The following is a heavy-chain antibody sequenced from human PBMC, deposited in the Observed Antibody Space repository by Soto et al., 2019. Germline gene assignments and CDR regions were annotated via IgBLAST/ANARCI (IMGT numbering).Heavy chain of an antibody. CDR3: ARRGPGTYFDY. CDR2: ISGSGDST. D-gene: IGHD6-13*01. CDR1: GFTFSSYA. Sequence: PGVSLRLSCTASGFTFSSYAMRWVRQAPGKGLEWVSAISGSGDSTYYTDSVKGRFTISRDNSKNTLYLQMNSLRAEDTAVYYCARRGPGTYFDYWGQGTLVTVSS. V-gene: IGHV3-23*01. J-gene: IGHJ4*02.